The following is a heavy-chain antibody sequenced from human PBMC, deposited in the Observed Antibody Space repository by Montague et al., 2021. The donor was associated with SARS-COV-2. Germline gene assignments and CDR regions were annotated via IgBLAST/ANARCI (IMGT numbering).Heavy chain of an antibody. D-gene: IGHD3-3*01. CDR1: GFTFSSYW. J-gene: IGHJ6*02. CDR2: IKQDGSEK. V-gene: IGHV3-7*01. Sequence: SLRLSCAASGFTFSSYWMSWVRQAPGKGLKWVANIKQDGSEKYYVDSVKGRFTISRDNAKNSLYLQMNSLRAEDTAVYYCARDSFWSGYYTDYYGMDVWGQGTTVTVSS. CDR3: ARDSFWSGYYTDYYGMDV.